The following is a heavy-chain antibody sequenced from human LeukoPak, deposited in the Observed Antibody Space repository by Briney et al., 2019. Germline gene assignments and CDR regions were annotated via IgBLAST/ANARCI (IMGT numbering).Heavy chain of an antibody. Sequence: PSVKVSCKASGYTFTGYYMHRVRQAPGQGLEWMGWINPNSGGTNYAQKFQGRVTMTRATSISTAYMELSRLRSDDTAVYDCARIPGIAAAGVGYWGQGTLVTVSS. D-gene: IGHD6-13*01. J-gene: IGHJ4*02. CDR1: GYTFTGYY. CDR2: INPNSGGT. CDR3: ARIPGIAAAGVGY. V-gene: IGHV1-2*02.